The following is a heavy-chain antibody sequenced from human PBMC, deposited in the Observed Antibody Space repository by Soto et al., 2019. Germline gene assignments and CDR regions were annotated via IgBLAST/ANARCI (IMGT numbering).Heavy chain of an antibody. J-gene: IGHJ4*02. CDR1: GYTFTGYY. CDR2: INPNSGGT. D-gene: IGHD1-20*01. Sequence: ASVKVSCKASGYTFTGYYMHWVRQAPGQGLEWMGWINPNSGGTNYAQKFQGRVTMTRDTSISTAYMELSRLRSDDTAVYYCASGTLAVYNWNDIGYWGQGTLVTVSS. CDR3: ASGTLAVYNWNDIGY. V-gene: IGHV1-2*02.